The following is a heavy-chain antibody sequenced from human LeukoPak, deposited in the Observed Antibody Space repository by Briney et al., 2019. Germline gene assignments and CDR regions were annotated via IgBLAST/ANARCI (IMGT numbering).Heavy chain of an antibody. CDR3: AKRGYYLGSSGYYMGY. CDR1: GFTFSSYG. CDR2: ISGSGGST. V-gene: IGHV3-23*01. D-gene: IGHD3-22*01. Sequence: GGSLRLSCAASGFTFSSYGMSWVRQAPGKGLEWVSAISGSGGSTYYADSVKGRFTISRDNSKNTLYLQMNSLRAEDTAVYYCAKRGYYLGSSGYYMGYWGQGTLVTVSS. J-gene: IGHJ4*02.